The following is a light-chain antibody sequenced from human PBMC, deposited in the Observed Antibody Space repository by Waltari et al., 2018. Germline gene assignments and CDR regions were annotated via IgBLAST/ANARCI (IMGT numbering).Light chain of an antibody. J-gene: IGLJ2*01. CDR3: SSYTSSSTPV. Sequence: QSALTQPASVSGSPGQSITISCTGTSSAVGGYNYVSWYQQHPGKAPKLMIYDVRNRPSGVSNRFSGSKSGNTASLTISGLQAEDEADYYCSSYTSSSTPVFGGGTKLTVL. CDR1: SSAVGGYNY. CDR2: DVR. V-gene: IGLV2-14*03.